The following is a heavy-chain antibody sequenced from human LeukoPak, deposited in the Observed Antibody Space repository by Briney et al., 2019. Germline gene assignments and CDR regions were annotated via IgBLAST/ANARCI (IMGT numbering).Heavy chain of an antibody. V-gene: IGHV4-59*01. D-gene: IGHD3-10*01. J-gene: IGHJ4*02. CDR2: IYYSGST. Sequence: PSETLSLTCTVSGVSISNYYWSWIRQPPGKGLEWIGYIYYSGSTNYNPSLKSRVTISVDMSKNQFSLKLTSVTAADTAVYYCARGLGSRYYFNSWGQGTLVTVSS. CDR3: ARGLGSRYYFNS. CDR1: GVSISNYY.